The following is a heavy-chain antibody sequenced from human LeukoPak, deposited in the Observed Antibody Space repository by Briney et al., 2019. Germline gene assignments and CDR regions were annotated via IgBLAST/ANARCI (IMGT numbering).Heavy chain of an antibody. V-gene: IGHV4-59*01. Sequence: SETLSLTCIVSGGSISSYYWGWIRQPPGKGLEWIGYIYYSGSTKYNPSLKSRVTISVDTSKNQFSLKLNSVTAADTAVYYCAKRSIAVAGYFDYWGQGTLVTVSS. CDR3: AKRSIAVAGYFDY. CDR2: IYYSGST. J-gene: IGHJ4*02. D-gene: IGHD6-19*01. CDR1: GGSISSYY.